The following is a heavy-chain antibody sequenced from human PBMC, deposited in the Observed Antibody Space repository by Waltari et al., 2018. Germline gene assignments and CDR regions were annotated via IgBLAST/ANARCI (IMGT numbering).Heavy chain of an antibody. CDR3: ARDLGSDYGNRDY. D-gene: IGHD4-17*01. Sequence: QVQLVQSGAEVRKPGASVKVSCKASGYTFSNYGIAWVRQAPGQGLEWMGWIRGYDGDTKYARQFEGRLTVTTDTSTNTAHMELRSLRSDDTAVYYCARDLGSDYGNRDYWGQGTLVTVPS. J-gene: IGHJ4*02. CDR2: IRGYDGDT. V-gene: IGHV1-18*01. CDR1: GYTFSNYG.